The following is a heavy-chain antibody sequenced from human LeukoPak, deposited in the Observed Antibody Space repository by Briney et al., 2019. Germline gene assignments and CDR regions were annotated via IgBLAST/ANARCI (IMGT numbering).Heavy chain of an antibody. J-gene: IGHJ6*02. CDR2: INSDGGKT. V-gene: IGHV3-43*02. CDR1: GFACQAFD. CDR3: ATWAFYHGLDV. Sequence: GGSLRLFCAASGFACQAFDKYWVRQAPGKGLEWVSRINSDGGKTYYADSVRGRFTISRDNSKNSLYLQMNSLRTDDAALYYCATWAFYHGLDVWGQGTTVTVSS. D-gene: IGHD1-26*01.